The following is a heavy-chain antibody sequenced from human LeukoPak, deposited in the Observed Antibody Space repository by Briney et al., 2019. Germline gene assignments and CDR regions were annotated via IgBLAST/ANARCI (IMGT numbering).Heavy chain of an antibody. V-gene: IGHV1-18*01. CDR1: GYTFTSYG. CDR3: ARDPVGHQYDFWRLYYYYGMDV. CDR2: ISAYNGNT. D-gene: IGHD3-3*01. Sequence: ASVKVSCKASGYTFTSYGISWVRQAPGQGLEWMGWISAYNGNTNYAQKLQGRVTMTTDTSTSTAYMELRSLRSDDTAVYYCARDPVGHQYDFWRLYYYYGMDVWGQGTTVTVSS. J-gene: IGHJ6*02.